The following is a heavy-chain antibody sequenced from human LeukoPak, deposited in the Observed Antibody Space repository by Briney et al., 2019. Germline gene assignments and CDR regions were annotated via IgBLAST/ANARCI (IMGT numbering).Heavy chain of an antibody. J-gene: IGHJ4*02. D-gene: IGHD3-9*01. CDR3: ASGHYDILTGYVYYFAY. Sequence: ASVKVSCKASVYTFTSYAMHWVRQAPGQRLEWMGWINAGNGNTKYSQQFQGRVTITRHTSASTAYMELSSLRSEYLAVYYCASGHYDILTGYVYYFAYWGQGTLVTVPS. CDR2: INAGNGNT. CDR1: VYTFTSYA. V-gene: IGHV1-3*03.